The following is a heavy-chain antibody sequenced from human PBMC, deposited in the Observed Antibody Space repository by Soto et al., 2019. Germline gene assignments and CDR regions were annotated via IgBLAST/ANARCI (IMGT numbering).Heavy chain of an antibody. J-gene: IGHJ3*02. V-gene: IGHV4-30-4*01. CDR1: GGSISSGDYY. CDR2: IYYSGST. CDR3: ARVPSERGGYDSSNAFDI. Sequence: PSETLSLTCTVSGGSISSGDYYWSWIRQPPGKGLEWIGYIYYSGSTYYNPSLKSRVTISVDTSKNQFSLKLSSVTAADTAVYYCARVPSERGGYDSSNAFDIWGQGTMVTVSS. D-gene: IGHD5-12*01.